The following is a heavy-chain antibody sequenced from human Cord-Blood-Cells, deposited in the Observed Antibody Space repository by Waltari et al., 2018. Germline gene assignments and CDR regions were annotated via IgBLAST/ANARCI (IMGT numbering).Heavy chain of an antibody. D-gene: IGHD1-26*01. J-gene: IGHJ3*02. Sequence: EVQLVESGGGLVQPGGSLRLSCAASGFTFSSYWMHWVRKAPGKGLVWVSRINSDGSSTSYADSVKGRFTISRDNAKNTLYLQMNSLRAEDTAVYYCARGPLGQWSRNAFDIWGQGTMVTVSS. CDR1: GFTFSSYW. CDR3: ARGPLGQWSRNAFDI. CDR2: INSDGSST. V-gene: IGHV3-74*01.